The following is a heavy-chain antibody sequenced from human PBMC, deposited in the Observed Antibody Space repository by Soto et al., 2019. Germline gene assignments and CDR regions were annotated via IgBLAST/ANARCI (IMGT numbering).Heavy chain of an antibody. CDR2: INRSGST. Sequence: SETLSLTCAVYGGSFSGYYWSWIRQPPEKGLEWIGEINRSGSTSYNPSLKSRVSISIDTSKNQFSLNLTSVTAADTAVYYCARGSASFNWFDPWGQGTLVTVSS. J-gene: IGHJ5*02. CDR1: GGSFSGYY. CDR3: ARGSASFNWFDP. V-gene: IGHV4-34*01. D-gene: IGHD3-10*01.